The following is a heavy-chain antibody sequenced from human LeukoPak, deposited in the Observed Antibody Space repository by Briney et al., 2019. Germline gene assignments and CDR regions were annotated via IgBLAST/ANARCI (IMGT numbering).Heavy chain of an antibody. J-gene: IGHJ3*02. CDR1: GFTFSSYG. D-gene: IGHD3-10*01. V-gene: IGHV3-30*03. CDR2: VSSDGSHK. CDR3: AYGSGSYYTALDI. Sequence: GGSLRLSCAASGFTFSSYGMHWVRQAPGKGPEWVAVVSSDGSHKYYADSVEGRFTTSRDNSKNTLYLQVDSLRDEDTATYYCAYGSGSYYTALDIWGQGTMVTVSS.